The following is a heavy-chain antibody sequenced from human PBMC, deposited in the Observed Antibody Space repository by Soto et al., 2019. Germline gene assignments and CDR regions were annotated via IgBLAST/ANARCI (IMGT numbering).Heavy chain of an antibody. V-gene: IGHV3-30*18. CDR2: ISYDGSNK. Sequence: GGSLRLSCAASGFTFSSYGMHWVRQAPGKGLEWVAVISYDGSNKYYADSVKGRFTISRDNSKNTLYLQMNSLRAEDTAVYYCAKDMGFYDSSGSLQFRGQGTLVTVSS. J-gene: IGHJ4*02. CDR1: GFTFSSYG. CDR3: AKDMGFYDSSGSLQF. D-gene: IGHD3-22*01.